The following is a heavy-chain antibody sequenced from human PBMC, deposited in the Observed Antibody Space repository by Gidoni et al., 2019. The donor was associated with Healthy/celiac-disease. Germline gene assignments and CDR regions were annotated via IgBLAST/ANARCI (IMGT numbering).Heavy chain of an antibody. D-gene: IGHD4-4*01. Sequence: QVQLQESGPGLVKPSETLSLTCTVSGYSISSGYYWGWIRQPPGKGLEWIGSIDHSGSTYYNPSLKSRVTISVDTSKNQFSLKLSSVTAADTAVYYCARGSFYSNYVSGWFDPWGQGTLVTVSS. CDR1: GYSISSGYY. V-gene: IGHV4-38-2*02. CDR2: IDHSGST. J-gene: IGHJ5*02. CDR3: ARGSFYSNYVSGWFDP.